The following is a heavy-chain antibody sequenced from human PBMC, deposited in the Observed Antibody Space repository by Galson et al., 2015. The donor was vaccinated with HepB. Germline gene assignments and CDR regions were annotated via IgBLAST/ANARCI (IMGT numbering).Heavy chain of an antibody. CDR1: GYSFASSTSYW. Sequence: QSGAEVKKPGESLRISCNASGYSFASSTSYWISWVRQMPGKGLEWMGRIDPSDSYTKYSPSFQGHVTIAADKSISTAYLRWSSLKASDTAMYYCARHDDYSGLDVWGQGTTVTVSS. J-gene: IGHJ6*02. CDR3: ARHDDYSGLDV. V-gene: IGHV5-10-1*01. CDR2: IDPSDSYT. D-gene: IGHD3-3*01.